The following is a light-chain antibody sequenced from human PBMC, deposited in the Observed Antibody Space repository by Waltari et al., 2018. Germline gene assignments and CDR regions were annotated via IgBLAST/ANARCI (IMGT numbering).Light chain of an antibody. CDR1: SGHSSNV. V-gene: IGLV4-69*01. CDR3: QTGGHGTWV. Sequence: QLVLTQSPSASASLGASVKLTCTLSSGHSSNVIAWLQQQPSKGPRYLMKVNSDGSQSKGDKIPDRFSGSSSGAEHYLTISSLQSEDEADYYCQTGGHGTWVFGGGTKLTVL. J-gene: IGLJ3*02. CDR2: VNSDGSQ.